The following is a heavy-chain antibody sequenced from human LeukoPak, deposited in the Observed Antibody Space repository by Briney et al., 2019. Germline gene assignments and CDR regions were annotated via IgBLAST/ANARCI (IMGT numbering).Heavy chain of an antibody. CDR2: IHYRGGT. CDR1: GGSISGDH. J-gene: IGHJ4*02. V-gene: IGHV4-59*01. D-gene: IGHD6-19*01. CDR3: ARGAGWYSD. Sequence: SEPLSLTCTVSGGSISGDHGSWLRQSPGKGLEWIGFIHYRGGTRYNPSVKSRVTISMDTSMTHFFLNLRSVTAADTAVYYCARGAGWYSDWGQGTLVTVSS.